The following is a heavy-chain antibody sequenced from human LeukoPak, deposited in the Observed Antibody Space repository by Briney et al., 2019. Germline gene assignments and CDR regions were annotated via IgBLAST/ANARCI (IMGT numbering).Heavy chain of an antibody. J-gene: IGHJ4*02. V-gene: IGHV2-70*11. CDR1: GGSINNYYW. D-gene: IGHD2-15*01. CDR2: IDWDDDK. CDR3: ARLVVVAATINFDY. Sequence: TLSLTCTVSGGSINNYYWSWIRQPPGKALEWLARIDWDDDKYYSTSLKTRLTIPKDTSKNQVVLTMTNMDPVDTATYYCARLVVVAATINFDYWGQGTLVTVSS.